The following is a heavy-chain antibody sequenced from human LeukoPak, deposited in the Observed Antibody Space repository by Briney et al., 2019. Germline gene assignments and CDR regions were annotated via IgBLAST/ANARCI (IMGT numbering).Heavy chain of an antibody. Sequence: PSETVSCTCTVYGGSFSAYYWSWSRQPPGKGLEWIGEINHSGSTNYNPSLKSRVTLSVDTSKNQFSLKLSSVTAADTAVYYCARRRAVAGTWYFDLWG. J-gene: IGHJ2*01. D-gene: IGHD6-19*01. CDR3: ARRRAVAGTWYFDL. CDR1: GGSFSAYY. CDR2: INHSGST. V-gene: IGHV4-34*01.